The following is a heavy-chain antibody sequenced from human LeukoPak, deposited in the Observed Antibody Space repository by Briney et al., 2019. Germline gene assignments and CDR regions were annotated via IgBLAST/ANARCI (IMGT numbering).Heavy chain of an antibody. Sequence: ASVKVSCKASGYTFTSYYMHWVRQAPGHGLEWMGIINPSGGSTSYAQKFQGRVTMTRDTSTGTVYMELSSLRSEDTAVYYCARGASKPYYYGDYVFTSYWGQGTLVTVSS. D-gene: IGHD4-17*01. V-gene: IGHV1-46*01. CDR3: ARGASKPYYYGDYVFTSY. CDR1: GYTFTSYY. CDR2: INPSGGST. J-gene: IGHJ4*02.